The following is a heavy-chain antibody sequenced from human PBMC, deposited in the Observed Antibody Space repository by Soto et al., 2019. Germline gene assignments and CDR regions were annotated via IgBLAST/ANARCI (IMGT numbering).Heavy chain of an antibody. Sequence: ASVKVSCKTSGYTFTGYYIHWVRQAPGQGLEWMGWINPNSGGTDYAQKFQGRVTMTRDTSISTVYMELNSLRSDDTAVYYCARDIVVVVAATRDYYYGMDVWGQGTTGTV. CDR1: GYTFTGYY. J-gene: IGHJ6*02. V-gene: IGHV1-2*02. CDR3: ARDIVVVVAATRDYYYGMDV. D-gene: IGHD2-15*01. CDR2: INPNSGGT.